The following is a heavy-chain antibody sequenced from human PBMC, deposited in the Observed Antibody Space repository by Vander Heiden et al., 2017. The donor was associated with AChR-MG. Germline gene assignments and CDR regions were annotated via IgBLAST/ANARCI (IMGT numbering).Heavy chain of an antibody. CDR1: GYTFTSYD. CDR2: MNPNSGNT. Sequence: QVQLVQSGAEVKKPGASVKVSCKASGYTFTSYDINWVRQATGQGLEWMGWMNPNSGNTGYAQKFQGRVTMTRNTSIGTAYMELSSLRSEDTAVYYCARGAYCSGGSCPYGMDVWGQGTTVNVS. D-gene: IGHD2-15*01. J-gene: IGHJ6*02. CDR3: ARGAYCSGGSCPYGMDV. V-gene: IGHV1-8*01.